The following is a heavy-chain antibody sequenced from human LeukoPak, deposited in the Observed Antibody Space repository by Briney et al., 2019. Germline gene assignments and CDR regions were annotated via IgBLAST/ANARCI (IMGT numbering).Heavy chain of an antibody. CDR2: INHSGST. V-gene: IGHV4-34*01. CDR1: GRSFSGYY. J-gene: IGHJ4*02. Sequence: SETLSLTCAVYGRSFSGYYWSWIRQPPGKGLEWIGEINHSGSTNYNPSLKSRVTISVDTSKNQFSLKLSSVTAADTAVYYCAREGVRYYDSSGYYYRVNPEYYFDYWGQGTLVTVSS. D-gene: IGHD3-22*01. CDR3: AREGVRYYDSSGYYYRVNPEYYFDY.